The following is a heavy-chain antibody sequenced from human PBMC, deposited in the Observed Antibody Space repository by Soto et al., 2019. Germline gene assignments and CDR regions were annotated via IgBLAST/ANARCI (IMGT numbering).Heavy chain of an antibody. Sequence: SGAEVKKPGSSVKVSCKASGGTFSSYAISWVRQAPGQGLEWMGGIIPIFGTANYAQKFQGRVTITADKSTSTAYMELSSLRTDDTAVYYCARGSKPLPTYYYGMDVWGQGTTVTVSS. CDR2: IIPIFGTA. CDR3: ARGSKPLPTYYYGMDV. J-gene: IGHJ6*02. V-gene: IGHV1-69*06. CDR1: GGTFSSYA. D-gene: IGHD1-26*01.